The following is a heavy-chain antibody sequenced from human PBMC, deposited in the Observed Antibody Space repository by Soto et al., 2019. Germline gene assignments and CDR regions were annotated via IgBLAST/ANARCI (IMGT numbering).Heavy chain of an antibody. CDR1: GYSFTIYA. V-gene: IGHV1-3*01. D-gene: IGHD3-22*01. CDR3: ATPQDYDGCLDS. Sequence: ASVKVSCKASGYSFTIYAIHWMRQAPGQRLEWMGWINVGNGNTRYSQKFQGRLTLTRDTPGNTAYLELNSLISEDTAVYYCATPQDYDGCLDSWGQGTLVTVSS. J-gene: IGHJ4*02. CDR2: INVGNGNT.